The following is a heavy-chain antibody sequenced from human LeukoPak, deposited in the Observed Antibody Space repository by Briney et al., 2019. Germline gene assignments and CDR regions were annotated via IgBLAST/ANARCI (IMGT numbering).Heavy chain of an antibody. D-gene: IGHD2/OR15-2a*01. CDR3: VSFYEAY. CDR2: LSRDGSTT. Sequence: PGGSLRLSCAASGFSFSRYWMYWVRQAPGKGPVWVSRLSRDGSTTNYADSVKGRFTISKDNAKNTVYLQMNNLRAEDTAVYYCVSFYEAYWGRGTLVTVSS. CDR1: GFSFSRYW. V-gene: IGHV3-74*01. J-gene: IGHJ4*02.